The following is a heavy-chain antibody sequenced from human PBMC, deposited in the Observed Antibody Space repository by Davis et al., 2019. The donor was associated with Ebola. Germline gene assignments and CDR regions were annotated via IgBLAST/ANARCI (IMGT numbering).Heavy chain of an antibody. V-gene: IGHV4-4*02. D-gene: IGHD3-10*01. CDR1: GGSISSSNW. CDR2: INHSGST. J-gene: IGHJ6*02. Sequence: MPGGSLRLSCAVSGGSISSSNWWSWVRQPPGKGLEWIGAINHSGSTNYNPSLKSRVTISVDTSKNQFSLKLSSVTAADTAVYYCARGEVQGVIGYYGMDVWGQGTTVTVSS. CDR3: ARGEVQGVIGYYGMDV.